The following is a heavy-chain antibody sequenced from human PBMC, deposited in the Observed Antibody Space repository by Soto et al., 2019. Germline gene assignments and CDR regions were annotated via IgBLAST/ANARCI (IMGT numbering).Heavy chain of an antibody. CDR2: IYYSGST. J-gene: IGHJ3*02. D-gene: IGHD3-22*01. V-gene: IGHV4-31*03. CDR3: AREHYYDRSGPPDAFDI. Sequence: PSETLSLTCTVSGGSISSGGYYWSWIRHHPGKGLEWIGYIYYSGSTYYNPSLKSRVTISVDTSKNQFSLKLSSVPAADTAVYYCAREHYYDRSGPPDAFDIWGQGTMVTDS. CDR1: GGSISSGGYY.